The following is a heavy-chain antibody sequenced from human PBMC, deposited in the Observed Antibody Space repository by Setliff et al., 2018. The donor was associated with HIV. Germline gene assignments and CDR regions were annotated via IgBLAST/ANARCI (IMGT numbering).Heavy chain of an antibody. CDR2: IYPGDSDT. D-gene: IGHD3-22*01. V-gene: IGHV5-51*01. J-gene: IGHJ3*02. CDR3: ARRFPDGYYDSSGYYYDAFDI. CDR1: GYSFSSNW. Sequence: PGESLKISCKGSGYSFSSNWIGWVRQIPGKGLEWMGIIYPGDSDTRYSPSFQGQVTISVDKSISTAYLQWSSLKASDTAMYYCARRFPDGYYDSSGYYYDAFDIWGQGTMVTVSS.